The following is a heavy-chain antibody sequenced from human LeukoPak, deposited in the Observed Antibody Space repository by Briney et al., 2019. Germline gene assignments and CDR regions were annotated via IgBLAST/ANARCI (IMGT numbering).Heavy chain of an antibody. CDR3: ATGGHNSGWIFDY. Sequence: ASVKVSCKASGYTFTSYDINWVRQATGQGLEWMGWMNPNSGNTGYAQKFQGRVTMTRNTSISTAYMELSSLRSGDTAVYYCATGGHNSGWIFDYWGQGTLVTVSS. V-gene: IGHV1-8*01. D-gene: IGHD6-19*01. CDR1: GYTFTSYD. CDR2: MNPNSGNT. J-gene: IGHJ4*02.